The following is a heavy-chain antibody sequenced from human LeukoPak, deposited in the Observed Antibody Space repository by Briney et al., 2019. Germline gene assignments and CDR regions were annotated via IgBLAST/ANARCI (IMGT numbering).Heavy chain of an antibody. D-gene: IGHD2-2*01. CDR2: INHSGST. Sequence: SETLSLTCTVYGGSFSGYYWSWIRQPPGKGLEWIGEINHSGSTNYNPSLKSRVTISVDTSKNQFSLKLSSVTAADTAVYYCARATDIVVLPLAMGIDYWGEGNLVTVSS. V-gene: IGHV4-34*01. CDR3: ARATDIVVLPLAMGIDY. CDR1: GGSFSGYY. J-gene: IGHJ4*01.